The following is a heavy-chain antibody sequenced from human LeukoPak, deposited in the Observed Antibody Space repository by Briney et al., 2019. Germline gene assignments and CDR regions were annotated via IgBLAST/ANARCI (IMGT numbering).Heavy chain of an antibody. CDR3: AKDDRWLQFCC. J-gene: IGHJ4*02. D-gene: IGHD5-24*01. V-gene: IGHV3-23*01. CDR2: ISGSGGNT. CDR1: GFTFSNYA. Sequence: GGSLRLSCAASGFTFSNYAMSWVRQAPGKGLEWVSSISGSGGNTYYADSVKGRFTISRDNSKNTLYLQMNSLRAEDTAVYYCAKDDRWLQFCCWGQGTLVTVSA.